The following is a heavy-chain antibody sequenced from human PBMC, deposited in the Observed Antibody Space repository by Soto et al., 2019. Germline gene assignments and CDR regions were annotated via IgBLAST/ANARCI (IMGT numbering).Heavy chain of an antibody. Sequence: SETLSLTCTVSGGSISSYYWSWIRQPPGKGLEWIGYIYYSGGTNYNPSLKSRVTISVDTSKNQFSLKLGSVTAADTAVYYCAAREATIFFPGPLNDAFDIWGQGTMVTVSS. CDR1: GGSISSYY. D-gene: IGHD3-9*01. CDR2: IYYSGGT. CDR3: AAREATIFFPGPLNDAFDI. V-gene: IGHV4-59*01. J-gene: IGHJ3*02.